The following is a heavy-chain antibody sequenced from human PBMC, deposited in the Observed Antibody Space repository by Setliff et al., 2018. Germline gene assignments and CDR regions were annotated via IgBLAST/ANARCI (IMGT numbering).Heavy chain of an antibody. J-gene: IGHJ4*02. CDR1: GFTFSTYW. CDR3: SSYLVS. D-gene: IGHD2-21*01. V-gene: IGHV3-7*01. CDR2: IKEDGSQR. Sequence: ASVKVSCAASGFTFSTYWMSWVRQAPGKGLEWVANIKEDGSQRNYVDAVRGRFTVSRDNARNLLYLQMNSLRVDDTAVYYCSSYLVSWGQGALVTVS.